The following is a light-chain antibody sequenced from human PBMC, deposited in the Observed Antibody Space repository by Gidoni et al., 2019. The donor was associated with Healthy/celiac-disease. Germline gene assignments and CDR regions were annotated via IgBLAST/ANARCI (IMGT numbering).Light chain of an antibody. J-gene: IGKJ4*01. V-gene: IGKV3-20*01. CDR1: QSISSSQ. CDR3: QHFGN. CDR2: GAS. Sequence: EIVLTQSPGTLSLSPGQRATLSCRASQSISSSQLAWYQQKPGQAPSPLMYGASSRATGIPDRFSGSGSGTDFTLTISRLEPEDFAVYYCQHFGNFGGGTKVE.